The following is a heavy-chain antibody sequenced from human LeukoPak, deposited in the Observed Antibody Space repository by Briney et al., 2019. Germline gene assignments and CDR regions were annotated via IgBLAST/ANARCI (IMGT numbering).Heavy chain of an antibody. Sequence: PGGSLRLSCAASGFAFSAYWMSWVRQAPGKGLEWVANIKQDGSEKFYMDSVNGRFTIFRDNPKNSLYQQMNSLRAEDTAIYYCARVHYGGYSSSWYGVHFDFWGQGSLVTVSS. J-gene: IGHJ4*02. CDR1: GFAFSAYW. CDR2: IKQDGSEK. V-gene: IGHV3-7*01. CDR3: ARVHYGGYSSSWYGVHFDF. D-gene: IGHD6-13*01.